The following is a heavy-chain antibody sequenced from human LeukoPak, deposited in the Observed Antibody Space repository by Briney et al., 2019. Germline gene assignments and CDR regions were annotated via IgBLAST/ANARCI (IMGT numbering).Heavy chain of an antibody. J-gene: IGHJ6*03. V-gene: IGHV1-58*01. Sequence: SVKVSCKASGFTFASSAVQWVRQARGQRLEWRGWIVVGSGNTNYAQKFQERVTITRDMSTSTAYMDLSSLRSEDTAVYYCATEKHHDFWSGSYYYYMDVWGKGTTVTVSS. CDR2: IVVGSGNT. D-gene: IGHD3-3*01. CDR3: ATEKHHDFWSGSYYYYMDV. CDR1: GFTFASSA.